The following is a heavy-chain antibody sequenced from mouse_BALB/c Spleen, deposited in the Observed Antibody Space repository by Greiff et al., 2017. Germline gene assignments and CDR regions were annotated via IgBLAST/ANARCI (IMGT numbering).Heavy chain of an antibody. D-gene: IGHD2-3*01. V-gene: IGHV2-2*02. J-gene: IGHJ4*01. Sequence: QVQLKESGPGLVQPSQSLSITCTVSGFSLTSYGVHWVRQSPGKGLEWLGVIWSGGSTDYNAAFISRLSISKDNSKSQVFFKMNSLQANDTAIYYCARGKGYDGTMDYWGQGTSVTVSS. CDR2: IWSGGST. CDR1: GFSLTSYG. CDR3: ARGKGYDGTMDY.